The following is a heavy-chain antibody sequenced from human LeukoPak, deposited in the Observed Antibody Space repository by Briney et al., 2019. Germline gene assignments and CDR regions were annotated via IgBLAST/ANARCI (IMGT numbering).Heavy chain of an antibody. D-gene: IGHD3-10*01. CDR3: ARARYYGPFDY. V-gene: IGHV1-46*01. J-gene: IGHJ4*02. Sequence: ASVKVSCKASGYTLTNYYMHWVRQAPGQGLEWVGTINPSGGTTGYAQRFQGRLSMTRDTSTSTLYMQLSSLRSEDTAVYYCARARYYGPFDYWGQGTLVTVSS. CDR2: INPSGGTT. CDR1: GYTLTNYY.